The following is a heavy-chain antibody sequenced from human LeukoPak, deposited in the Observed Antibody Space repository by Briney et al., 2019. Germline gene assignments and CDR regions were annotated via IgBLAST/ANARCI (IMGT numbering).Heavy chain of an antibody. CDR1: GYTFSSYW. CDR2: IYPGGSDT. J-gene: IGHJ4*02. CDR3: ARQNDFRLDY. D-gene: IGHD3-3*01. V-gene: IGHV5-51*01. Sequence: GESLKISCKGSGYTFSSYWIGWVRQMSGKGLEWMGIIYPGGSDTRYSPSLQGQVTISVDTSIGTAYLQWSSLKASDTAIYYCARQNDFRLDYWGQGTLVTVSS.